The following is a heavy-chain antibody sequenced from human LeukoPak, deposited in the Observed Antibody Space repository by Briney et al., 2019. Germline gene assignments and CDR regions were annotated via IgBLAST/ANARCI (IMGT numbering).Heavy chain of an antibody. CDR2: ISGSGGRT. CDR1: GFTFSRDW. V-gene: IGHV3-23*01. CDR3: AATYGSGSRGDAFDI. J-gene: IGHJ3*02. D-gene: IGHD3-10*01. Sequence: PGGSLRLSCAASGFTFSRDWMSWVRQAPGKGLEWVSGISGSGGRTHYADSVKGRFTISRDNSKNTLYLQMNSLRAEDTAVYYCAATYGSGSRGDAFDIWGQGTMVTVSS.